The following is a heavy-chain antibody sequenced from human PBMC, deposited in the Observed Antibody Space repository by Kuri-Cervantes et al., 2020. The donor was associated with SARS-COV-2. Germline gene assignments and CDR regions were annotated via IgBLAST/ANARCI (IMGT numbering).Heavy chain of an antibody. CDR2: IYTSEST. Sequence: SEPLSPTCTLSGGSISSVGYYWSWIRQPAGKGLEWIGRIYTSESTNYNPSLKSRVTISVDTSKNQFSLKLSSVTAADTAVYRCASGGSSGYFNYWGQGTLVTVSS. CDR1: GGSISSVGYY. CDR3: ASGGSSGYFNY. J-gene: IGHJ4*02. D-gene: IGHD3-22*01. V-gene: IGHV4-61*02.